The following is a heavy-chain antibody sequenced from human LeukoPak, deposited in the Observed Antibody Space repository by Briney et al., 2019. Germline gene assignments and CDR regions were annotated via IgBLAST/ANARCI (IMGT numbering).Heavy chain of an antibody. D-gene: IGHD1-26*01. CDR3: ARDKVGGPYYYYGMDV. J-gene: IGHJ6*02. CDR1: GFTFSSYW. V-gene: IGHV3-7*03. CDR2: INEDGSKK. Sequence: PGGSLRLSCAASGFTFSSYWMSWVRQAPGKGLEWVANINEDGSKKYYVDSVKGRLTISRDNAEKSLYLQMDSLRAEDTAVYYCARDKVGGPYYYYGMDVWGQGTTVTVSS.